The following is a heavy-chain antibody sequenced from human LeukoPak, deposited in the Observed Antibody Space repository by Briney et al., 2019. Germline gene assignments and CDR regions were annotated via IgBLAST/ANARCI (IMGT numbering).Heavy chain of an antibody. CDR3: AKVAAAAGTVDDAFDI. CDR1: GFTFSSYA. CDR2: ISGSGGST. J-gene: IGHJ3*02. V-gene: IGHV3-23*01. Sequence: GESLKISCAASGFTFSSYAMSWVRQAPGKGLEWVSAISGSGGSTYYADSVKGRFTISRDNSKNTLYLQMNSLRAEDTAVYYCAKVAAAAGTVDDAFDIWGQGTMVTVSS. D-gene: IGHD6-13*01.